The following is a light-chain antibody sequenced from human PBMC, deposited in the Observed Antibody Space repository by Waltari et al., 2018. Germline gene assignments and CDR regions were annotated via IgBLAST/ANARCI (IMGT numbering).Light chain of an antibody. J-gene: IGLJ2*01. V-gene: IGLV2-14*01. Sequence: QSALTQPASVSGSPGQSVTIFCAGTSNDVGGYNSVSWYQEHPGQAPRVIIYDVSDRPSWVSDRFSGSKSGNTASLTISGLQAEDEADYYYSSQSSNDVVLFGGGTKLTVL. CDR3: SSQSSNDVVL. CDR1: SNDVGGYNS. CDR2: DVS.